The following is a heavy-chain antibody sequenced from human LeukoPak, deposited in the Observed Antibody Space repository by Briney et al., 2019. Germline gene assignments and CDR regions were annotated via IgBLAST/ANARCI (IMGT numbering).Heavy chain of an antibody. J-gene: IGHJ4*02. CDR3: ARDRTIAARAVDY. Sequence: SETLSLTCAVYGGSFSGYYWSWIRQPPGKGLEWIGEINHSGSTNYNPSLKSRVTISVDTSKNQFSLKLSSVTAADTAVYYCARDRTIAARAVDYWGQGTLVTVSS. D-gene: IGHD6-6*01. V-gene: IGHV4-34*01. CDR1: GGSFSGYY. CDR2: INHSGST.